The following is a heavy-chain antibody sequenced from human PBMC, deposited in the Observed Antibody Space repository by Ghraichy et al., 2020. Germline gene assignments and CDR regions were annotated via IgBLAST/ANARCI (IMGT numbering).Heavy chain of an antibody. CDR1: GGSISSYY. D-gene: IGHD3-22*01. CDR2: IYYSGST. Sequence: GSLRLSCTVSGGSISSYYWSWIRQPPGKGLEWIGYIYYSGSTNYNPSLKSRVTISVDTSKNQFSLKLSSVTAADTAVYYCARAVYYDSNLDAFDIWGQGTMVTVSS. J-gene: IGHJ3*02. CDR3: ARAVYYDSNLDAFDI. V-gene: IGHV4-59*01.